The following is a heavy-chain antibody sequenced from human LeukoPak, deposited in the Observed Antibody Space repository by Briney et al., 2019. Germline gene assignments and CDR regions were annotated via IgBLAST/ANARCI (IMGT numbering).Heavy chain of an antibody. V-gene: IGHV1-18*01. CDR3: ARDHCSGGSCLYNWFDP. D-gene: IGHD2-15*01. Sequence: ASVKVPCKASGYTFTSYGISWVRQAPGQGLEWMGWISAYNGNTNYAQKLQGRVTMTTDTSTSTAYMELRSLRSDDTAVYYCARDHCSGGSCLYNWFDPWGQGTLVTVSS. CDR2: ISAYNGNT. J-gene: IGHJ5*02. CDR1: GYTFTSYG.